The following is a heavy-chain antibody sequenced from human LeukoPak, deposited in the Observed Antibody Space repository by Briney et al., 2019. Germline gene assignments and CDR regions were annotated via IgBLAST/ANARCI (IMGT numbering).Heavy chain of an antibody. D-gene: IGHD3-10*01. CDR1: GYTFTGYY. CDR3: GRGLVRGGIHFGY. V-gene: IGHV1-2*05. J-gene: IGHJ4*02. CDR2: INSSGSRN. Sequence: ASVTVSLKCSGYTFTGYYFHWVRQPPGQGLEWMGRINSSGSRNNYAQKLQRRVTMTRDTSISTAYMQLSRLGSDETVVYYCGRGLVRGGIHFGYWGQGTLVTVSS.